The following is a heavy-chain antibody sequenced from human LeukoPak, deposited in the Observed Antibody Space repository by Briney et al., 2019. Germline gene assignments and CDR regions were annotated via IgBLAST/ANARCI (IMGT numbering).Heavy chain of an antibody. Sequence: PSETLSLTCTVSGGSISSSSYYWGWIRQPPGKGLEWIGSIYYSGSTYYNPSLKSRVTISVDTSKNQFSLKLSSVTAADTAVYYCARRIMDSSGFNYWGQGTLVTVSS. J-gene: IGHJ4*02. D-gene: IGHD6-19*01. CDR1: GGSISSSSYY. CDR2: IYYSGST. V-gene: IGHV4-39*07. CDR3: ARRIMDSSGFNY.